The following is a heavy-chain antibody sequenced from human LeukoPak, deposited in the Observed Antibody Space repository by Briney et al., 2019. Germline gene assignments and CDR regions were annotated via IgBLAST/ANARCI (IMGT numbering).Heavy chain of an antibody. V-gene: IGHV3-23*01. CDR2: IGGSVGGA. Sequence: GGSLRLSCEASGFLFSTYAMSWVRQAPGKGLEWVSAIGGSVGGAYYADSVKGRFTISRDISKNTLYLQMNSLRAEDTAIYYCAKKGCTSISCYNNFWGQGTLVTASS. D-gene: IGHD2-2*02. CDR3: AKKGCTSISCYNNF. J-gene: IGHJ4*02. CDR1: GFLFSTYA.